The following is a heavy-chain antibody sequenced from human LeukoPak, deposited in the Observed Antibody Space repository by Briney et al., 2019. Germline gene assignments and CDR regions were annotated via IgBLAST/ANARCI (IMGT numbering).Heavy chain of an antibody. V-gene: IGHV3-30*18. D-gene: IGHD3-16*01. Sequence: PGGSLRLSCAASGFTFSSYMHWVRQAPGKGLEWVAVISYDGSNKYYTDSMKGRFTISRDNSKNALYLQMNSLRAEDTAVYYCAKGHGRLPRVDSDYWGQGALVTVSS. J-gene: IGHJ4*02. CDR1: GFTFSSY. CDR2: ISYDGSNK. CDR3: AKGHGRLPRVDSDY.